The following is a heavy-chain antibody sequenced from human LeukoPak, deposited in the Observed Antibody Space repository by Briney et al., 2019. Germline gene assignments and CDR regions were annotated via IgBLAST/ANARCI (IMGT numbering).Heavy chain of an antibody. V-gene: IGHV1-24*01. Sequence: GASVKVSCKVSGYTLTELSIHWVRQAPGQGLEWMGGFDREDGETIYAQKFQGRVTMTKDTSTDTAYMEPSSLRSEDPAVYYCATVILICGSYLDASDIWGQGTMVTVSS. J-gene: IGHJ3*02. D-gene: IGHD1-26*01. CDR1: GYTLTELS. CDR2: FDREDGET. CDR3: ATVILICGSYLDASDI.